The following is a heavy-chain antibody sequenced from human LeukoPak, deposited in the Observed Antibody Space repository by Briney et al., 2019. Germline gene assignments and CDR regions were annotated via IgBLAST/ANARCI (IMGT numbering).Heavy chain of an antibody. Sequence: GGSLRLSCAASAFISSSYTINWVRQPPGHGLEWVSSISSTSSYIYYPDSVKGRFTISRDNAKNSLYLQMNSLRAEDTAVYYCARGAYYYDSSGYYPGNFDYWGQGTLVTVSS. D-gene: IGHD3-22*01. CDR2: ISSTSSYI. V-gene: IGHV3-21*01. CDR3: ARGAYYYDSSGYYPGNFDY. CDR1: AFISSSYT. J-gene: IGHJ4*02.